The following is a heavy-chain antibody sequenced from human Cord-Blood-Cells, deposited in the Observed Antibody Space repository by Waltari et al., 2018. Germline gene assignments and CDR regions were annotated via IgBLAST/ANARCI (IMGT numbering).Heavy chain of an antibody. D-gene: IGHD5-12*01. Sequence: QLQLQESGPGLVKPSETLSLTCTVSGGSISSSSYYWGWIRQPPGKGLEWIGGIYYSGSTYYNPSLKRRVTISVDTSKNQFSLKLSSVTAADTAVYYCATNSGYDAFDIWGQGTMVTVSS. CDR3: ATNSGYDAFDI. CDR1: GGSISSSSYY. V-gene: IGHV4-39*07. CDR2: IYYSGST. J-gene: IGHJ3*02.